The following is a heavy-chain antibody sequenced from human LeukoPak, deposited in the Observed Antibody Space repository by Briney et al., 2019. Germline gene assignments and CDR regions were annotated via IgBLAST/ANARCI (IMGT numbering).Heavy chain of an antibody. CDR2: IYSGGST. J-gene: IGHJ2*01. Sequence: TGGSLGLSCAASGFTVSSNYMSWVRQAPGKGLEWVSVIYSGGSTYYADSVKGRFTISRDNSKNTLYLQMNSLRAEDTAVYYCARDQDGWYFDLWGRGTLVTVSS. CDR1: GFTVSSNY. V-gene: IGHV3-53*01. CDR3: ARDQDGWYFDL.